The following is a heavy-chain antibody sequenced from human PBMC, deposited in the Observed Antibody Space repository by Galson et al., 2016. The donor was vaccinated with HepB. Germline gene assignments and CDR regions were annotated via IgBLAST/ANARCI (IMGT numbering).Heavy chain of an antibody. CDR2: IYSSGTI. Sequence: SETLSLTCTVSGAPVSIYYWSWIRQPPGKGLEWIGYIYSSGTINYNPSLKSRVTMSVDTSQNQFSLKLRSVAAADTAIYYCASVLPGTGIPFRSDYFYGMDVWGQGTTVTVS. D-gene: IGHD3-10*01. V-gene: IGHV4-59*02. CDR3: ASVLPGTGIPFRSDYFYGMDV. CDR1: GAPVSIYY. J-gene: IGHJ6*02.